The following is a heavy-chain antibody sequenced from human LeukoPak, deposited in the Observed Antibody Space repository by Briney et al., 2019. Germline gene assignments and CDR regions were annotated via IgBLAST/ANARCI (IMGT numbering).Heavy chain of an antibody. D-gene: IGHD3-10*01. CDR1: GFTFDDYA. CDR3: AKDRYYGSGSPADY. J-gene: IGHJ4*02. CDR2: ISWNSGSI. V-gene: IGHV3-9*01. Sequence: GGSLRLSCAASGFTFDDYAMHWVRQAPGKGLEWVSGISWNSGSIGYADSVKGRFTISRDNSKNTLYLQMNSLRAEDTAVYYCAKDRYYGSGSPADYWGQGTLVTVSS.